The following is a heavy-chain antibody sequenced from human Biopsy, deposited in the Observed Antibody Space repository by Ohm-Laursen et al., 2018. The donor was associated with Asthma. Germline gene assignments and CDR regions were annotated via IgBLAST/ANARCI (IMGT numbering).Heavy chain of an antibody. V-gene: IGHV3-30*18. Sequence: SLRLSCTASGFSFNSYGMHWVRQAPGKGLEWVAVTSFDGRQTYYADSVKGRFTISRDNSKNTLYLQMNSLRAEDTAVYYCAKGHGDYVFPYFQHWGQGTLVTVSS. J-gene: IGHJ1*01. D-gene: IGHD4-17*01. CDR1: GFSFNSYG. CDR3: AKGHGDYVFPYFQH. CDR2: TSFDGRQT.